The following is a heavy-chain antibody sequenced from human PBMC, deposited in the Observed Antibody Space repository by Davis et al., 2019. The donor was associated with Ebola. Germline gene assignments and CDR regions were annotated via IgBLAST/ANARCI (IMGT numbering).Heavy chain of an antibody. V-gene: IGHV3-48*01. J-gene: IGHJ4*02. CDR1: GFTFSSYW. CDR3: ARDSDDYCFDY. Sequence: PGGSLRLSCAASGFTFSSYWMSWVRQAPGKGLEWVSYISSSSSTIYYADSVKGRFTISRDNAKNSLYLQMNSLRAEDTAVYYCARDSDDYCFDYWGQGTLVTVSS. CDR2: ISSSSSTI. D-gene: IGHD2-21*02.